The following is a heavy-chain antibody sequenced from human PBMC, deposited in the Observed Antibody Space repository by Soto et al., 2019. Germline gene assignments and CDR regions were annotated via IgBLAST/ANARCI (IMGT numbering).Heavy chain of an antibody. D-gene: IGHD6-19*01. CDR3: ARLQPTHSSGWHSSGMDV. V-gene: IGHV4-34*01. CDR1: GGSFSGYY. CDR2: INHSGST. J-gene: IGHJ6*02. Sequence: SETLSLTCAVYGGSFSGYYWSWIRQPPGKGLEWIGEINHSGSTNYNPSLKSRVTISVDTSKNQFSLKLSSVTAADTAVYYCARLQPTHSSGWHSSGMDVWGQGTTVTVSS.